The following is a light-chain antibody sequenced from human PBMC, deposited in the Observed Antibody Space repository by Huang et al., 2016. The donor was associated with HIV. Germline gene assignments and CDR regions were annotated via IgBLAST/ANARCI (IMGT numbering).Light chain of an antibody. CDR3: QQRSTWPLT. V-gene: IGKV3-11*01. J-gene: IGKJ4*01. CDR1: QGVGSY. CDR2: DTS. Sequence: EVVLTQSPSILSLSLGGTGTISCTASQGVGSYVAWYQQRPGQSPRLLLYDTSNRAAGIPSRFSGSGSGTDFTLTISGLESEDLGGFYCQQRSTWPLTFGGGTKLA.